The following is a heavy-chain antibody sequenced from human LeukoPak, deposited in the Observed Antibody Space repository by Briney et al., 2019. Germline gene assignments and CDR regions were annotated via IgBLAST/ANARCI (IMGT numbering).Heavy chain of an antibody. CDR3: ARGRGVVVRDWFDY. CDR2: INHSGRT. CDR1: GGSFSENY. V-gene: IGHV4-34*01. J-gene: IGHJ4*02. Sequence: PSETLSRTCAVYGGSFSENYWTWIRQPPGKGLEWIGEINHSGRTNYNPSLKSRVTISVDSSKNQFSLDLSSVTAADTADYYCARGRGVVVRDWFDYWGQGTLVTVSS. D-gene: IGHD2-21*01.